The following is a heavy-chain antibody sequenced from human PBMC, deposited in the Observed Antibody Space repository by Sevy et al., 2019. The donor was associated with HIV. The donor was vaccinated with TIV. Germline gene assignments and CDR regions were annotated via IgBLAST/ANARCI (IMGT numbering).Heavy chain of an antibody. CDR1: GYTFTSYG. Sequence: ASVKVSCKASGYTFTSYGISWVRQAPGQGLEWMGWISTYNTVRNSAQKFHDRVTMTIDISTSTAYMELRGLRSDDTAVYYCARSTQVAGRSNWFDPWGQGTLVTVSP. CDR3: ARSTQVAGRSNWFDP. V-gene: IGHV1-18*01. D-gene: IGHD6-19*01. CDR2: ISTYNTVR. J-gene: IGHJ5*02.